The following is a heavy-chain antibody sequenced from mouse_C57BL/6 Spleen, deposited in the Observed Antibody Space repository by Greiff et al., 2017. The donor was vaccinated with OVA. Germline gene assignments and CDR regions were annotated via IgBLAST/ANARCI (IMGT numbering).Heavy chain of an antibody. CDR1: GYTFTDYE. CDR3: TREGGSSYNDY. CDR2: IDPETGGT. J-gene: IGHJ2*01. Sequence: LQESGAELVRPGASVTLSCKASGYTFTDYEMHWVKQTPVHGLEWIGAIDPETGGTAYNQKFKGKAILTADKSSSTAYMELRSLTSEDSAVYYCTREGGSSYNDYWGQGTTLTVSS. D-gene: IGHD1-1*01. V-gene: IGHV1-15*01.